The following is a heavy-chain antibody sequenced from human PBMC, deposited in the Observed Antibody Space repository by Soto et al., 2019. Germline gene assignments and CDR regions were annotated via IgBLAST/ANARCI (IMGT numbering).Heavy chain of an antibody. D-gene: IGHD6-6*01. CDR1: GFTFSSYA. CDR3: AKGEYSSSPPYYGMDV. Sequence: GALRLSCAASGFTFSSYAMSWVRQAPGKGLEWVSAISGSGGSTYYADSVKGRFTISRDNSKNTLYLQMNSLRAEDTAVYYCAKGEYSSSPPYYGMDVWGQGTTVTVSS. J-gene: IGHJ6*02. V-gene: IGHV3-23*01. CDR2: ISGSGGST.